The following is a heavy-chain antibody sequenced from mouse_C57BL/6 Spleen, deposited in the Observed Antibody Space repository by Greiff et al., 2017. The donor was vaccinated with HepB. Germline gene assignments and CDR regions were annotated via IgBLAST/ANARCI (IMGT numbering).Heavy chain of an antibody. CDR1: GFAFSSYG. Sequence: EVQLVESGGDLVKPGGSLKLSCAASGFAFSSYGMSWVRQTPDKRLEWVATISSGGSYTYFPDSVEGRFTISRDNAKNTLYLQMSGLKSEDTAMYYCARRGGSYYYFDYWGQGTTLTVSS. CDR2: ISSGGSYT. CDR3: ARRGGSYYYFDY. D-gene: IGHD2-12*01. J-gene: IGHJ2*01. V-gene: IGHV5-6*01.